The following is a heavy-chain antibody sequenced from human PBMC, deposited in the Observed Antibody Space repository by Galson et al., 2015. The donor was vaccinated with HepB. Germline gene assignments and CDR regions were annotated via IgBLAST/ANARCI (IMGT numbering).Heavy chain of an antibody. CDR3: ARGDWGSGYYYYYRHV. Sequence: CAIAGDSVSSNSAAWNWIRQSPSRGLEWLGRTYHRTKWFNDYAESEKSRKTINPDTSKNHFSLQLNSVTPEDTAVYYFARGDWGSGYYYYYRHVWGKGTTVTVSS. V-gene: IGHV6-1*01. CDR2: TYHRTKWFN. CDR1: GDSVSSNSAA. D-gene: IGHD7-27*01. J-gene: IGHJ6*03.